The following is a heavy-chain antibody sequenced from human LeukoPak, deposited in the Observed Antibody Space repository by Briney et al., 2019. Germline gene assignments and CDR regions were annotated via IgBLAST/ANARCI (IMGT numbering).Heavy chain of an antibody. CDR1: GFTFSSYG. V-gene: IGHV3-33*01. D-gene: IGHD3-16*01. Sequence: GGSLRLSCAASGFTFSSYGMHWVRQAPGKGLEWVAVIWYDGSNKYYADSVKGRFTISRDSSKNTLYLQMNSLRAEDTAVYYCARDSLPYYDYVWGSSGMDVWGQGTTVTVSS. CDR2: IWYDGSNK. CDR3: ARDSLPYYDYVWGSSGMDV. J-gene: IGHJ6*02.